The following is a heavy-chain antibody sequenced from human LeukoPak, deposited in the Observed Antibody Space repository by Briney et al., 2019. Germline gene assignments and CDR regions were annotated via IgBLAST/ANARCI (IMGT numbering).Heavy chain of an antibody. CDR2: ISDSGDRT. Sequence: GGSLRLSCGASGFTFSSYGMSWVRQAPGKGLEWVSSISDSGDRTFYADSVKGRLTISRDNSKNTLFLQVNSLRAEDTAVYYCAKGGAVSSKSITMIRGTRRYYYYMDVWGKGTTVTISS. D-gene: IGHD3-10*01. CDR1: GFTFSSYG. CDR3: AKGGAVSSKSITMIRGTRRYYYYMDV. V-gene: IGHV3-23*01. J-gene: IGHJ6*03.